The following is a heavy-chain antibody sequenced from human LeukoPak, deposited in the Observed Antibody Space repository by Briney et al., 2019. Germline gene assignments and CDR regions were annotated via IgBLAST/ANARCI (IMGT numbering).Heavy chain of an antibody. D-gene: IGHD2-8*02. V-gene: IGHV3-53*01. CDR1: GFTVSTYY. CDR2: LYSGGST. J-gene: IGHJ3*02. Sequence: GGSLRLSCAASGFTVSTYYMTWVRQAPGKGLEWVSVLYSGGSTYYADSVEGRFTISRDNSKNTLYLHMNSLRPEDTAVYYCARGWVLATGAFDIWGQGTMVTVSS. CDR3: ARGWVLATGAFDI.